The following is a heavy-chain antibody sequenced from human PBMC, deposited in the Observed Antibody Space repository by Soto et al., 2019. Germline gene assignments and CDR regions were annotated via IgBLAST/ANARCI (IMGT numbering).Heavy chain of an antibody. D-gene: IGHD6-13*01. CDR1: GYTFTSYG. V-gene: IGHV1-18*01. J-gene: IGHJ5*02. Sequence: QVQLVQSGAEVKKPGASVKVSCKASGYTFTSYGISWVRQAPGQGLEWMGWISSYNGNTNYAQKLQGRVTMTTDTSTSTAYMVLTSLRSDATAAYYCAHAPRSSWYAPWGQGPLVTVSS. CDR3: AHAPRSSWYAP. CDR2: ISSYNGNT.